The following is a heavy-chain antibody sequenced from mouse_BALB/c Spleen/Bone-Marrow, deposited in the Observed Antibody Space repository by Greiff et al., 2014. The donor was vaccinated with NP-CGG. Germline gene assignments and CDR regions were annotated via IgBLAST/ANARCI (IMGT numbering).Heavy chain of an antibody. D-gene: IGHD1-2*01. CDR1: GFSLTSYG. V-gene: IGHV2-9*02. J-gene: IGHJ4*01. Sequence: VKLEESGPGLVAPSQSLSITCTVSGFSLTSYGVHWVRQPPGKGLEWLGVICAGGSTNYNSALMSRLSISKDNYKSQVFLKMNSMQTDDTAMYYCARITTATGAMDYWGQGTSVTVSS. CDR3: ARITTATGAMDY. CDR2: ICAGGST.